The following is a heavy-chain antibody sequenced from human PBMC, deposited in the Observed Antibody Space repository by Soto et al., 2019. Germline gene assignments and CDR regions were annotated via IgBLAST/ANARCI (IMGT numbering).Heavy chain of an antibody. D-gene: IGHD3-22*01. V-gene: IGHV3-7*01. CDR2: INQDGSVK. Sequence: HPGGSLRLSCAASGFTFRTYWMNWVRQAPGKGLEWVAKINQDGSVKYYVDSVRGRFTISRDNAKNSLFLQMNSLRAEDTALYYCVRFPFSDTSDQGYWGQGTLVTVSS. CDR1: GFTFRTYW. CDR3: VRFPFSDTSDQGY. J-gene: IGHJ4*02.